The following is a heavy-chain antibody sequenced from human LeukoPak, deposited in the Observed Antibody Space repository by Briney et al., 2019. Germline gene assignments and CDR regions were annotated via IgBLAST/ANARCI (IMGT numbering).Heavy chain of an antibody. Sequence: AGSLRLSCAASGFTVSSNYMSWVRQTPGKGLQWVALIYSSGDTYTADSVKGRFTISRDNSENTLYLQMDSLRAEDTAVYYCATGYYFGSGSYGYLDYWGQGTLVTVSS. D-gene: IGHD3-10*01. CDR3: ATGYYFGSGSYGYLDY. CDR2: IYSSGDT. V-gene: IGHV3-53*01. CDR1: GFTVSSNY. J-gene: IGHJ4*02.